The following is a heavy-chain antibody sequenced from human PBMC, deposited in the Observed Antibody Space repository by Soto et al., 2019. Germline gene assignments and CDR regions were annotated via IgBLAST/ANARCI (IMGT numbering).Heavy chain of an antibody. V-gene: IGHV4-30-4*01. J-gene: IGHJ4*02. Sequence: QVQLQESGPGLVKPSQTLSLTCTVSGRSISSVNYYWSRIRQPPGKGLEWIGYIYYSGNTYYNPSLTSRVTISVDTSKNQSSLKLNSVTAADTAVYDCARHGSGDCNGGRCYSPFDYWGQGTLVTVSS. CDR2: IYYSGNT. D-gene: IGHD2-15*01. CDR3: ARHGSGDCNGGRCYSPFDY. CDR1: GRSISSVNYY.